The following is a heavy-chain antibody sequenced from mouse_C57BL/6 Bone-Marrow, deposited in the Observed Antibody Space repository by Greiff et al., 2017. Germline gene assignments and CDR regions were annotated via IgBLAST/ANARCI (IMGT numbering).Heavy chain of an antibody. D-gene: IGHD2-4*01. CDR3: ARLVYYDYEAY. Sequence: VMLVESGPGLVQPSQSLSITCTVSGFSLTSYGVHWVRQSPGKGLEWLGVIWSGGSTDYNAAFISRLSISKDNFKSQVFFKMNSLQADDTAIYYCARLVYYDYEAYWGQGTLVTVSA. J-gene: IGHJ3*01. CDR1: GFSLTSYG. CDR2: IWSGGST. V-gene: IGHV2-2*01.